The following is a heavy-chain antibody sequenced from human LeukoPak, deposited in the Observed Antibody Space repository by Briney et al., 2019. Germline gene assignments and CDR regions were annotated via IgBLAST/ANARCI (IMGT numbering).Heavy chain of an antibody. CDR3: ARDPYDYCSSTSCYPFDY. V-gene: IGHV1-2*02. CDR1: GYTFTGYY. D-gene: IGHD2-2*01. Sequence: ASVKVSCKXSGYTFTGYYMHWVRQAPGQGLEWMGWINPNSGGTNYAQKFQGRVTMTRDTSISTAYMELSRLRSDDTAVYYCARDPYDYCSSTSCYPFDYWGQGTLVTVSS. CDR2: INPNSGGT. J-gene: IGHJ4*02.